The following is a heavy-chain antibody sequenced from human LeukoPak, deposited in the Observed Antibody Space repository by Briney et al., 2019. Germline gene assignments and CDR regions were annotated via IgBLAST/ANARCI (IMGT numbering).Heavy chain of an antibody. D-gene: IGHD3-22*01. V-gene: IGHV3-23*01. CDR3: GTQEGDSSGYYGQFDY. Sequence: GGSLRLSCAASGFTFSSYAMSWVRQAPGKGLERVSAISSSGGSTYYADSVKGRFTISRDKSKNTLYLQINSLRAEDTAVYYCGTQEGDSSGYYGQFDYWGQGTLVTVSS. CDR1: GFTFSSYA. CDR2: ISSSGGST. J-gene: IGHJ4*02.